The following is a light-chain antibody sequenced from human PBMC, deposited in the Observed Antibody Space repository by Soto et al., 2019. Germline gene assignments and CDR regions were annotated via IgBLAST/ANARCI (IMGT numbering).Light chain of an antibody. CDR2: EVS. Sequence: QSVLTQPASVSGSPGQWITISCAGTSSDFGAYNYVSWYQQHPGKAPKLMIYEVSNRPSGVSNRFSGSKSGDTASLTISGLQAEDEAAYYSTSYTNSSTLGVFGTGTKVTVL. V-gene: IGLV2-14*01. J-gene: IGLJ1*01. CDR3: TSYTNSSTLGV. CDR1: SSDFGAYNY.